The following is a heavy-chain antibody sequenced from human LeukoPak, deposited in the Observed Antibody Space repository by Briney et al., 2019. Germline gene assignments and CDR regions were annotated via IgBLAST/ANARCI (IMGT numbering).Heavy chain of an antibody. D-gene: IGHD2-15*01. J-gene: IGHJ4*02. CDR3: ARDDSVEIVECSGHPGDY. CDR2: ISAYNGNT. V-gene: IGHV1-18*01. Sequence: GASVKVSCKASGYTFTSYGISWVRQAPGQGLEWMGWISAYNGNTNYAQKLQGRVTMTTDTSTSTAYMELRSLRSDDTAVYYCARDDSVEIVECSGHPGDYWGQGTLVTVSS. CDR1: GYTFTSYG.